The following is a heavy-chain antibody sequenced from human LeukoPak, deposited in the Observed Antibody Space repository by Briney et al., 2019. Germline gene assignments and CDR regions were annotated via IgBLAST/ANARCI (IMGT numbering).Heavy chain of an antibody. CDR2: IYYSGST. J-gene: IGHJ4*02. Sequence: SETLSLTCTVSGGSISSYYWSWIRQPPGKGLEWIGYIYYSGSTNYNPSLKSRVTISVDTSKNQFSLKLSSVTAADTAVYYCARGERWLQLAYWGQGTLVTVS. CDR3: ARGERWLQLAY. D-gene: IGHD5-24*01. CDR1: GGSISSYY. V-gene: IGHV4-59*01.